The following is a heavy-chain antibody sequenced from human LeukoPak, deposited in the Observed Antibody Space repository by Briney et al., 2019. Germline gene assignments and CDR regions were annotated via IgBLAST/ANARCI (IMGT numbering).Heavy chain of an antibody. V-gene: IGHV3-30*04. CDR1: GFTFSSYA. J-gene: IGHJ3*02. CDR3: ARVDDLDAFDI. CDR2: ISDDGSNK. Sequence: GALRLSCAASGFTFSSYAMHWVRQAPGKGLEWVAVISDDGSNKYYADSVKGRFTISRDNSKNTLYLQMNSQRAEDTAVYYCARVDDLDAFDIWGQGTMVTVSS. D-gene: IGHD2-2*03.